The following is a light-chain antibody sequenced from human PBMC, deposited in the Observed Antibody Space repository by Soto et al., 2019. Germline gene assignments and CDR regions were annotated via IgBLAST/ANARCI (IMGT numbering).Light chain of an antibody. CDR2: GAS. V-gene: IGKV3-15*01. Sequence: EIVLTQSPGTLSLSPGEIATLSYRASQSVSSYLAWYQQKPGQAPRLIIYGASTRATGIPARFSGSGSGTEFTLTISSLQSEDFAVYYCQQYNDRPSGTLGQGTKVDIK. J-gene: IGKJ1*01. CDR3: QQYNDRPSGT. CDR1: QSVSSY.